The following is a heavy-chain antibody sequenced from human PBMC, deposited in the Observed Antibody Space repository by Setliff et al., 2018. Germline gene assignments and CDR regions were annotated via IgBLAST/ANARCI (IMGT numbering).Heavy chain of an antibody. D-gene: IGHD3-10*01. CDR1: GYTFNNYG. CDR3: ARVESMVRGKNILRHFDY. CDR2: VTIYNGNT. V-gene: IGHV1-18*01. Sequence: ASVQVSCKASGYTFNNYGVAWVRQAPGQGLDWMGWVTIYNGNTKYAQNLQGRLTLSTDRSTNTVYMELGSLTTDDTAIYYCARVESMVRGKNILRHFDYWGQGTQVTVSS. J-gene: IGHJ4*02.